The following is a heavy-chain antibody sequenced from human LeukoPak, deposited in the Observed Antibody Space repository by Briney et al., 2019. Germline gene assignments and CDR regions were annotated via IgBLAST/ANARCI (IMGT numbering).Heavy chain of an antibody. V-gene: IGHV3-23*01. CDR1: GFTFSSYA. D-gene: IGHD3-16*01. CDR3: AKGFRMITFGGVIFDY. J-gene: IGHJ4*02. CDR2: ISGSGGST. Sequence: HPGGSLRPSCAASGFTFSSYAMSWVRQAPGKGLEWVSAISGSGGSTYYADSVKGRFTISRDNSKNTLYLQMNSLRAEDTAVYYCAKGFRMITFGGVIFDYWGQGTLVTVSS.